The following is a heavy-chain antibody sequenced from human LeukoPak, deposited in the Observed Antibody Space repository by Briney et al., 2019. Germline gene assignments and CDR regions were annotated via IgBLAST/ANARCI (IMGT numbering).Heavy chain of an antibody. V-gene: IGHV3-15*01. CDR3: TTRLHMITFP. CDR2: IKNKTDGGTT. J-gene: IGHJ4*02. Sequence: GGSLRLSCAASGFTFSNAWMSWVRQAPGKGLEWVGRIKNKTDGGTTDYAAPVKGRFTISRDDSKNTLYLQMNSLKTEDTAVYYCTTRLHMITFPWGQGTLVTVSS. CDR1: GFTFSNAW. D-gene: IGHD3-16*01.